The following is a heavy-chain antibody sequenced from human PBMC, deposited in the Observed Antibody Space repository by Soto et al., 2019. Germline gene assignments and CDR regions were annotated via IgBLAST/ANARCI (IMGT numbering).Heavy chain of an antibody. V-gene: IGHV3-33*01. J-gene: IGHJ4*02. D-gene: IGHD2-15*01. CDR2: IWYDGSYK. CDR3: AREEYCSGGICYLLDY. Sequence: QVQLVESGGGVVQPGRSLRLSCAASGFTFSRYGMHWVRQAPGKGLEWVAVIWYDGSYKYYADSVKGRFTISRDNSKNTLYLQMNSLRAEDTAVYYCAREEYCSGGICYLLDYWGQGTLVTVSS. CDR1: GFTFSRYG.